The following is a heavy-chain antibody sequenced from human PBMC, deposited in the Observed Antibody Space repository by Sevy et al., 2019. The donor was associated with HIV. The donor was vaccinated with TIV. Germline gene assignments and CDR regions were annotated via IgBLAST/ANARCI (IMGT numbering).Heavy chain of an antibody. CDR1: GFSYSSYG. J-gene: IGHJ4*02. D-gene: IGHD2-21*01. CDR3: VKEGGGEGGDH. CDR2: IQYDGSNK. Sequence: GGSLRLSCAESGFSYSSYGMHWVRQAPGKGLEWVAYIQYDGSNKDYADSVKGRFTISRDNSKNTLDLQMNSLRVEDTAVYYCVKEGGGEGGDHWGQGTLVTVSS. V-gene: IGHV3-30*02.